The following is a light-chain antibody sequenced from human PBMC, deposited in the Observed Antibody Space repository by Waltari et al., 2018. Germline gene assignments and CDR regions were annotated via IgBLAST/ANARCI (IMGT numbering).Light chain of an antibody. CDR2: KAS. V-gene: IGKV1-5*03. CDR3: QQYKSYSPWT. CDR1: QNVSAW. Sequence: DIQMSQSPSTLSASVEDRVTITCRASQNVSAWLACYQQKPGKAPTLLISKASSLESGVPSRFSGSGSGTDFTLTITSLQPEDFVTYYYQQYKSYSPWTFGQGTKVDI. J-gene: IGKJ1*01.